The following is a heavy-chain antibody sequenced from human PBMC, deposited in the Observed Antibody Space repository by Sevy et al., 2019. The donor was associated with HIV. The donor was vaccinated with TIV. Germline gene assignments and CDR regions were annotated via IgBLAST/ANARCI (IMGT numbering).Heavy chain of an antibody. CDR2: VYYSGSA. D-gene: IGHD2-21*01. V-gene: IGHV4-39*01. CDR3: ARQGGIVDRAFDF. Sequence: SETLSLTCTVSGGSVSSSGYYWGWIRQPPGKGLEWIGNVYYSGSADYNPSLKSRATKSVDTSKNQFSLKVKSVTAADTAVYYCARQGGIVDRAFDFCGQGTLVTVSS. J-gene: IGHJ4*02. CDR1: GGSVSSSGYY.